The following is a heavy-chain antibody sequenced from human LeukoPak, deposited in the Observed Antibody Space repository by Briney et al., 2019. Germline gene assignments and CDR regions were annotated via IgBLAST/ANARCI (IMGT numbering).Heavy chain of an antibody. Sequence: SETLSLTCSVSGGSISGYYWSWIRQPAGKGLEWIGRIYTSGSTNYNPSLKSRVTISVDTSKNQFSLKLSSVTAADTAVYYCAREFVDTAMAQYYYYYYYYMDVWGKGTTVTVSS. J-gene: IGHJ6*03. CDR2: IYTSGST. V-gene: IGHV4-4*07. D-gene: IGHD5-18*01. CDR1: GGSISGYY. CDR3: AREFVDTAMAQYYYYYYYYMDV.